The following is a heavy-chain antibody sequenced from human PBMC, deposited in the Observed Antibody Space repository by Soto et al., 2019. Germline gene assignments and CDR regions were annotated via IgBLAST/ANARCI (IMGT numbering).Heavy chain of an antibody. CDR1: GGTFSSYS. J-gene: IGHJ5*02. CDR3: GGGGAVVVAGAVGRHNRFDP. CDR2: VIPILGMA. Sequence: QVQLVQSGAEVKKPGSSVKVSCEASGGTFSSYSFSWVRQAPGQGLEWMGRVIPILGMANYAQKFQGRVTITADKSKSTVYIEVSSRRSEDKAVDYCGGGGAVVVAGAVGRHNRFDPWGQGTLVTVSS. V-gene: IGHV1-69*02. D-gene: IGHD2-15*01.